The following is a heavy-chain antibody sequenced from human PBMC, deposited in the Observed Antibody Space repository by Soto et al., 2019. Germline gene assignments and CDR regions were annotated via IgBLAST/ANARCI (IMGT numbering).Heavy chain of an antibody. CDR1: GGSISSGGYY. Sequence: QVQLQESGPGLVKPSQTLSLTCTVSGGSISSGGYYWSWIRQHPGKGLEGVGYIYYSGSTYYNPSLKSRVTISVDTYKNQLPLKLSSVTAEDTAVYYCAGSADYGDYIRVEWLPRGPLDCWGQGTLVTVSS. CDR2: IYYSGST. V-gene: IGHV4-31*03. J-gene: IGHJ4*02. CDR3: AGSADYGDYIRVEWLPRGPLDC. D-gene: IGHD4-17*01.